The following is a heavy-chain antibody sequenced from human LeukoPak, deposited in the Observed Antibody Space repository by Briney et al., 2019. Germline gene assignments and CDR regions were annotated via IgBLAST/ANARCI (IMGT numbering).Heavy chain of an antibody. CDR1: GFTFTSYD. CDR3: VRDGEGVAISVNYWFDP. V-gene: IGHV1-8*01. J-gene: IGHJ5*02. CDR2: MNPNNGNT. Sequence: GASVKVSCKASGFTFTSYDINWVRQASGQGLVWMGWMNPNNGNTGYAQKFQGRVTMTRDTSISTAYMELRGLRSEDTAVYYCVRDGEGVAISVNYWFDPWGQGTLVTVSS. D-gene: IGHD3-10*01.